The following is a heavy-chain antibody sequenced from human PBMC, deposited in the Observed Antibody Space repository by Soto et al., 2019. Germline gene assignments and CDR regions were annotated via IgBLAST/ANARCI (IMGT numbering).Heavy chain of an antibody. CDR3: ARTPGDNTYYYDSSGSRRGFDY. V-gene: IGHV3-48*03. D-gene: IGHD3-22*01. Sequence: SGGSVRLSCAASGFTFSSYEMNWVRQAPGKGLEWVSYISSSGSTIYYADSVKGRFTISRDNAKNSLYLQMNSLRAEDTAVYYCARTPGDNTYYYDSSGSRRGFDYWGQGTLVTVSS. CDR1: GFTFSSYE. CDR2: ISSSGSTI. J-gene: IGHJ4*02.